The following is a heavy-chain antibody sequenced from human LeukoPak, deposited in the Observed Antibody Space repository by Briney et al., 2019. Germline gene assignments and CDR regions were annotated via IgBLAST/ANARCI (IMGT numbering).Heavy chain of an antibody. CDR2: IYYSGNT. D-gene: IGHD4-17*01. Sequence: SETLSLTCTVSGGSISSSTYYWRWIRQPPGKGLEWIGNIYYSGNTYYNPSLKSRVTISVDTSKNQFSLELISVTAADTAVYYCARRGSTVTTPDFWGQGTLVTVSS. CDR1: GGSISSSTYY. J-gene: IGHJ4*02. CDR3: ARRGSTVTTPDF. V-gene: IGHV4-39*01.